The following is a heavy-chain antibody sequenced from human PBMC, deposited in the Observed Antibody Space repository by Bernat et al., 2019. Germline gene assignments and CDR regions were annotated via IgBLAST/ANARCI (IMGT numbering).Heavy chain of an antibody. CDR2: ISGSGATT. Sequence: EVQLLESGGALVQPGGSLRLSCAASGFTFSSYAMSWVRQAPGKGLEWVLSISGSGATTYYADYVKGRFTISRDNSKNTLYLQMKSLRDEDTAVYYCAKAPGPGSSWTEPFDSWGQGTLVTVSS. V-gene: IGHV3-23*01. J-gene: IGHJ4*02. CDR3: AKAPGPGSSWTEPFDS. CDR1: GFTFSSYA. D-gene: IGHD6-13*01.